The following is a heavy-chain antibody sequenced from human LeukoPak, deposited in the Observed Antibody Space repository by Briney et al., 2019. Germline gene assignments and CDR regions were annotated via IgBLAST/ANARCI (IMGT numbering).Heavy chain of an antibody. Sequence: GGSLRLSCAASGFTVSSNYMSWVRQAPGKGLEWVSVIYSGGSTYYADSVKGRFTISRDNSKNTLYLQMNSLRAEDTAVYYCAELYGYSYGRSCWGQGTLVTVSS. V-gene: IGHV3-66*01. D-gene: IGHD5-18*01. CDR1: GFTVSSNY. CDR3: AELYGYSYGRSC. J-gene: IGHJ4*02. CDR2: IYSGGST.